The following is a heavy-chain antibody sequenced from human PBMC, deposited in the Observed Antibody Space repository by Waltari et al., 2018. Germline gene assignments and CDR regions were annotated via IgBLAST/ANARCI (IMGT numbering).Heavy chain of an antibody. CDR1: GFSCGADA. Sequence: QVHLVESGGGVVQPGGSLRLSCAASGFSCGADAMYWVRQAPGKGLEWVAHIQPDGGDKFYGDSVKGRFSISRDDSRNTLFLQMNSLRDEDTAVYYCAKDLKGAWTIDYWGQGTLVTVSS. V-gene: IGHV3-30*02. CDR3: AKDLKGAWTIDY. J-gene: IGHJ4*02. D-gene: IGHD1-26*01. CDR2: IQPDGGDK.